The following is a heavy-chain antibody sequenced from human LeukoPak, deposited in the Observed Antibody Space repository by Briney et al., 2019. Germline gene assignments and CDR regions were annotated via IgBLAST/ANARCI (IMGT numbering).Heavy chain of an antibody. CDR1: GFTFSSYW. CDR3: ARDYYGSGSYL. D-gene: IGHD3-10*01. V-gene: IGHV3-7*03. J-gene: IGHJ3*01. CDR2: IKQDGSEK. Sequence: GGSLRLSCAASGFTFSSYWMSWVRQAPGKGLEGVANIKQDGSEKYYVDSVKGRFTSSRDNAKNSLYLQMNSLRAEDMAVYYCARDYYGSGSYLWGQGTMVTVSS.